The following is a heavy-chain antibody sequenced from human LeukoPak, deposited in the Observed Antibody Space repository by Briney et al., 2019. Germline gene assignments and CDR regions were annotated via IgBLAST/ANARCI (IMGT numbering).Heavy chain of an antibody. CDR1: GYTFTSYD. D-gene: IGHD3-10*01. V-gene: IGHV1-8*01. CDR2: MNPNSGNT. CDR3: AREMEGELRFGELLSPHYYMDV. Sequence: GASVKVSCKASGYTFTSYDINWVRQATGQGLEWMGWMNPNSGNTGYAQKFQGRVTMTRNTSISTAYMELSSLRSEDTAVYYCAREMEGELRFGELLSPHYYMDVWGKGTTVSVSS. J-gene: IGHJ6*03.